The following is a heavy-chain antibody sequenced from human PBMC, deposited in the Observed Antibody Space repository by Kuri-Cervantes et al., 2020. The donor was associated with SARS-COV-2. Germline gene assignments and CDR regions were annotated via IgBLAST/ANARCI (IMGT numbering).Heavy chain of an antibody. D-gene: IGHD5-12*01. CDR3: AKASTHVDIVATRG. J-gene: IGHJ4*02. V-gene: IGHV3-48*03. Sequence: GESLKISCAASGFTFSSYEMNWVRQAPGKGLEWVSYISSSGSTIYYADSVKGRFTISRDNSKNTLYLQMNSLRAEDTAVYYCAKASTHVDIVATRGWGQGTLVTVS. CDR2: ISSSGSTI. CDR1: GFTFSSYE.